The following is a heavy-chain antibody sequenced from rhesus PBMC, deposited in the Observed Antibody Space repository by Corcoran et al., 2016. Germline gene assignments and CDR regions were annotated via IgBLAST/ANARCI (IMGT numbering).Heavy chain of an antibody. Sequence: QVQLQESGPGLVKPSETLSLTCAVSGGSISSGYYYWSWIRQPPGKGLEWIGYITYSGSTSYHPSLKSRVTISRDTSKNQFSLKLSSVTAADTAVYYCARSEMAVFWGQGVLVTVSS. D-gene: IGHD5-24*01. V-gene: IGHV4-122*02. CDR3: ARSEMAVF. CDR2: ITYSGST. J-gene: IGHJ4*01. CDR1: GGSISSGYYY.